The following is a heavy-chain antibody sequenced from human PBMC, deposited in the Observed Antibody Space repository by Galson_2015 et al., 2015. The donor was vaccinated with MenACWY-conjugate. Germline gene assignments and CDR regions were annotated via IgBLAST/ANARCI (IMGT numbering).Heavy chain of an antibody. CDR3: ARDGLLGYFDY. D-gene: IGHD1-26*01. CDR2: ISYDGSNK. CDR1: GFTFSSYA. Sequence: SLRLSCAASGFTFSSYAMHWVRQAPGKGLEWVAVISYDGSNKYYADSVKGRFTISRDNPKNTLYLQMNSLRAEDTAVYYCARDGLLGYFDYWGQGTLVTVSS. V-gene: IGHV3-30*04. J-gene: IGHJ4*02.